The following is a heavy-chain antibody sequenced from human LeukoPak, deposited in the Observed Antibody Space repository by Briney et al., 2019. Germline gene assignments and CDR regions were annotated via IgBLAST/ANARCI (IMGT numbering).Heavy chain of an antibody. D-gene: IGHD6-19*01. CDR2: IIQSGST. J-gene: IGHJ5*02. CDR3: ARVRSSDWYSIDP. V-gene: IGHV4-34*12. Sequence: GSLRLSCAASGFTFDDYGMSWIRQPPGKGLEWIGEIIQSGSTNYNPSLKSRLTISVDTSRNQFSLKLSSVTAADTAVYYCARVRSSDWYSIDPWGQGTLVTVSS. CDR1: GFTFDDYG.